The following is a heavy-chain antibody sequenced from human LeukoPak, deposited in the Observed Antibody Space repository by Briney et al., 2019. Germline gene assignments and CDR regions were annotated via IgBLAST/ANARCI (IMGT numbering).Heavy chain of an antibody. D-gene: IGHD1-26*01. Sequence: GGSLRLSCAASGFTFSSYRMNWVRQAPGKGLEWVSYISSSSTIYYADSVKGRFTISRDNAKNSLYLQMNSLRAEDTAVYYCARVRSYYDPAIDYWGQGTLVTVSS. CDR2: ISSSSTI. CDR3: ARVRSYYDPAIDY. V-gene: IGHV3-48*01. J-gene: IGHJ4*02. CDR1: GFTFSSYR.